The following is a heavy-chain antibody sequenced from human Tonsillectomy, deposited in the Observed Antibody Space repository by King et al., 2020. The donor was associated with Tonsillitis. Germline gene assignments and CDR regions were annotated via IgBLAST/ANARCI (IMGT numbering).Heavy chain of an antibody. V-gene: IGHV3-23*04. CDR3: AKGHYVDTSMGDFDY. D-gene: IGHD5-18*01. Sequence: QLVESGGGLVQPGGSLRLSCADSGFTFSSYAMRWVRQATGKGLQWVSSISDSDSSTYYADSVKCRFTISRDNPKNTLYLQMNSLRAEDTAIYYCAKGHYVDTSMGDFDYWGQGNLVAVPS. J-gene: IGHJ4*02. CDR1: GFTFSSYA. CDR2: ISDSDSST.